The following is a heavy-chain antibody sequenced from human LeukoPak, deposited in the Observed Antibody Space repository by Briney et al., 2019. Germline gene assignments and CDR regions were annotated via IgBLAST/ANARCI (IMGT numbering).Heavy chain of an antibody. CDR3: ARKKMVRGAASVGYYYYYMDV. CDR2: INPNSGGT. D-gene: IGHD3-10*01. CDR1: GYTFTGYY. J-gene: IGHJ6*03. Sequence: ALVKVSCXASGYTFTGYYMHWVRQAPGQGLEWMGRINPNSGGTNYAQKFQGRVTMTRDTSISTAYMELSRLRSDDTAVYYCARKKMVRGAASVGYYYYYMDVWGKGTTVTVSS. V-gene: IGHV1-2*06.